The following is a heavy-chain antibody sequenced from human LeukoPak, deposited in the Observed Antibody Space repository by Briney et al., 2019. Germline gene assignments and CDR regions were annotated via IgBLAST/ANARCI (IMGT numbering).Heavy chain of an antibody. CDR2: INHSGST. CDR3: ARREGYCSGGSCYSWFDP. V-gene: IGHV4-34*01. J-gene: IGHJ5*02. CDR1: GGSISSYY. D-gene: IGHD2-15*01. Sequence: PSETLSLTCTVSGGSISSYYWSWIRQPPGKGLEWIGEINHSGSTNYNPSLKSRVTISVDTSKNQFSLKLSSVTAADTAVYYCARREGYCSGGSCYSWFDPWGQGTLVTVSS.